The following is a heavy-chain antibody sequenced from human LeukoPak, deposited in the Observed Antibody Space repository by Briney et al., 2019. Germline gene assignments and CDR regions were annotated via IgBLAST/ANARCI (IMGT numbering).Heavy chain of an antibody. Sequence: GGSLRLSCAASGFTFDDYGMSWVRQAPGKGLEWVSYISSSSSTIYYADSVKGRFTISRDNAKNSLYLQLNSLRAEDTAVYYCAKVPGYYGSGTYYFDYWGQGTLVTVSS. CDR2: ISSSSSTI. CDR3: AKVPGYYGSGTYYFDY. D-gene: IGHD3-10*01. CDR1: GFTFDDYG. J-gene: IGHJ4*02. V-gene: IGHV3-48*01.